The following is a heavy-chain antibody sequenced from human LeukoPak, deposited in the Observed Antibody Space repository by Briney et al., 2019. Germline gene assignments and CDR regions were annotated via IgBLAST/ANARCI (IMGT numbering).Heavy chain of an antibody. CDR1: GFTLGDHY. J-gene: IGHJ5*02. CDR2: ISAGGYT. V-gene: IGHV3-11*03. CDR3: AKGVRVGYVANWFDP. D-gene: IGHD5-12*01. Sequence: GGSLRLSCAGSGFTLGDHYMSWIRQAPGKGLEWLSYISAGGYTDYTDSVRGRFTISRDTAQNSLSLQMSSLRAEDTAVYFCAKGVRVGYVANWFDPWGQGTLVTVSS.